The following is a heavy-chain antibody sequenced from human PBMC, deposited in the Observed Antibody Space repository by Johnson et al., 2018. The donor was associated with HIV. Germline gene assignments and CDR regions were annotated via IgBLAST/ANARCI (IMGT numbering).Heavy chain of an antibody. J-gene: IGHJ3*02. CDR1: GFTFSSNW. CDR3: ARVLVGGITGTTGDAFDI. Sequence: QVQLVESGGGLVQPGGSLRLSCAASGFTFSSNWMNWVRQAPGKGLEWVSFIPYDGSDKYYTDSVKGRFTISRDNSKHTLYLQMNSLRAEDTAVYYCARVLVGGITGTTGDAFDIWGQGTMVTVSS. CDR2: IPYDGSDK. V-gene: IGHV3-30*03. D-gene: IGHD1-7*01.